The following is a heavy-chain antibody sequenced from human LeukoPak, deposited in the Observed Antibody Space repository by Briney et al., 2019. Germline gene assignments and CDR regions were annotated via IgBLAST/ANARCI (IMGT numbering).Heavy chain of an antibody. Sequence: SETLSLTCAVYGGSFSGYYWSWIRQPRGKGLEWIGEINHSGSTNYNPSLKSRVTISVDTSKNQFSLKLSSVTAADTAVYYCARHRPYVWGRYREIDYWGQGTLVTVSS. CDR1: GGSFSGYY. D-gene: IGHD3-16*02. J-gene: IGHJ4*02. V-gene: IGHV4-34*01. CDR3: ARHRPYVWGRYREIDY. CDR2: INHSGST.